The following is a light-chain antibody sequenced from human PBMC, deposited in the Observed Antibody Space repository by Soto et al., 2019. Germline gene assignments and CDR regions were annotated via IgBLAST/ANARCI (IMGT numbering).Light chain of an antibody. V-gene: IGLV2-14*01. CDR3: SSFTPSGIWV. CDR2: EVS. J-gene: IGLJ3*02. Sequence: QSVLTQPASVSGSPGQSITISCTGTSSDVGGYNYVSWYQQHPGKAPKLMIYEVSNRPSGVSNRFSGSKSGNTASLTISGLEAEDESYYYCSSFTPSGIWVFGGGTKLTVL. CDR1: SSDVGGYNY.